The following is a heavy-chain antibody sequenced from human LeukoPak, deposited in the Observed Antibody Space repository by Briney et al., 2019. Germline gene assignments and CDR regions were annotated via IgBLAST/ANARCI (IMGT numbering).Heavy chain of an antibody. Sequence: PGGSLRLSCAASGFTFSSYAMSWVRQAPGKGLEGVSSISDSGSSTYYADSVKGRFTISRDNSKNKLYLQMNRLTAEDTAVYYCAASGSFYRLDYWGQGTLVTVSS. D-gene: IGHD3-10*01. J-gene: IGHJ4*02. CDR1: GFTFSSYA. CDR3: AASGSFYRLDY. V-gene: IGHV3-23*01. CDR2: ISDSGSST.